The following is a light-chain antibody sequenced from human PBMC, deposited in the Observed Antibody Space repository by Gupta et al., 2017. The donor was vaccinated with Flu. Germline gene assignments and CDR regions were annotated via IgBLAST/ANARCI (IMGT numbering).Light chain of an antibody. J-gene: IGLJ3*02. CDR2: GEN. V-gene: IGLV3-19*01. Sequence: SSELPQDPTVSVALGRTVRITCQGDSLRSYYASWYQQTTGQAPVLVIYGENKRPSGIPDRFSGCRSANTASLTITGAQAEDEADYYCNSRDSSGNHLWVFGGGTKLTVL. CDR1: SLRSYY. CDR3: NSRDSSGNHLWV.